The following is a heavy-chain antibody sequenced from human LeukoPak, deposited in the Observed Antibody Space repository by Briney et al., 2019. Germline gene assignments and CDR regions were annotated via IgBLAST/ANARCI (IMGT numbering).Heavy chain of an antibody. J-gene: IGHJ4*02. V-gene: IGHV3-48*03. D-gene: IGHD5-12*01. CDR2: ISSSGSTI. Sequence: GGSLRLYCAASGFTFSSYEMNWVRQAPGKGLEWVSYISSSGSTIYYADSVKGRFTISRDNAKNSLYLQMNSLRAEDTGVYYCARDPGNGGYEDWGQGTLVTVSS. CDR3: ARDPGNGGYED. CDR1: GFTFSSYE.